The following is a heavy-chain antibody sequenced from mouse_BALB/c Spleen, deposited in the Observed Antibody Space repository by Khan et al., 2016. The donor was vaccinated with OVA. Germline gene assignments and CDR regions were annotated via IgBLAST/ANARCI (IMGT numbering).Heavy chain of an antibody. D-gene: IGHD1-1*01. CDR1: GFPFSSYV. CDR3: TRGPSYFGISYFDC. J-gene: IGHJ2*01. CDR2: ISSGGKA. V-gene: IGHV5-6-5*01. Sequence: EGQPVESGGGLVKPGESLKLSCAASGFPFSSYVMSWVRQTPEKRLEWVASISSGGKAHYAVSLQGRSTISRDDARNILYLQMSSLRSEDTAIYYCTRGPSYFGISYFDCWGQGPTLTVSS.